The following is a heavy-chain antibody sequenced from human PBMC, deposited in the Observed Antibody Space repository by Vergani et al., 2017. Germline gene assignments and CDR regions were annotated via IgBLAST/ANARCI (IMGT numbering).Heavy chain of an antibody. V-gene: IGHV1-18*01. CDR3: AREGRYCSGGSCPFVY. D-gene: IGHD2-15*01. CDR2: ISAYNGNT. Sequence: QVQLVQSGAEVKKPGASVKVSCKASGYTFTSYGISWVRQAPGQGLEWMGWISAYNGNTNYAQKFQGRVTITADESTSTAYMELSSLRSEDTAVYYCAREGRYCSGGSCPFVYWGQGTLVTVSS. J-gene: IGHJ4*02. CDR1: GYTFTSYG.